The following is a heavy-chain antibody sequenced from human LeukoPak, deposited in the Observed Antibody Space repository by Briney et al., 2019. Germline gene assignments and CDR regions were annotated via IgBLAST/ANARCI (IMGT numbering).Heavy chain of an antibody. Sequence: PGGSLRLSCAASGFTFSSYAMSWVRQAPGKGLEWVAAISGSGGSTYYADSVKGRFTISRDNSKNTLYLQMNSLRAEDTAVYYCARDVSYAPYSSSWSPYYSYYYGMDVWGQGTTVTVSS. CDR1: GFTFSSYA. CDR2: ISGSGGST. D-gene: IGHD6-13*01. J-gene: IGHJ6*02. V-gene: IGHV3-23*01. CDR3: ARDVSYAPYSSSWSPYYSYYYGMDV.